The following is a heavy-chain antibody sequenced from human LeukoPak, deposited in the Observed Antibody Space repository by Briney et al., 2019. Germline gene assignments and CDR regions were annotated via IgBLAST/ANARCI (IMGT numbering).Heavy chain of an antibody. CDR2: ISDSSAT. J-gene: IGHJ4*02. V-gene: IGHV3-23*01. CDR1: GFTFSTYA. Sequence: GGSLRLSCAASGFTFSTYAMSWVRQAPGKGLEWVSTISDSSATYYADSVKGRFSISRDNSKNTLYLQMNSLRAEDTTVYYCAKGGTGYCSSSSCLYYFHYWGQGTLVTVSS. D-gene: IGHD2-2*01. CDR3: AKGGTGYCSSSSCLYYFHY.